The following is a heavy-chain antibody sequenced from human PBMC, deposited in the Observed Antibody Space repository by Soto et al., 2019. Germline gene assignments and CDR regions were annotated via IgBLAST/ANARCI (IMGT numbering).Heavy chain of an antibody. J-gene: IGHJ2*01. Sequence: EVQLVESGGGLVKPGGSLRLSCAASGFTFSSYSMNWVRQAPGKGLEWVSSISSSSSYIYYADSVKGRFTISRDNAKNSLYLQMNSLRAEDTTVYYCARDGGSYYMYIYFDLWGRGTLVTVSS. CDR3: ARDGGSYYMYIYFDL. CDR1: GFTFSSYS. D-gene: IGHD1-26*01. V-gene: IGHV3-21*01. CDR2: ISSSSSYI.